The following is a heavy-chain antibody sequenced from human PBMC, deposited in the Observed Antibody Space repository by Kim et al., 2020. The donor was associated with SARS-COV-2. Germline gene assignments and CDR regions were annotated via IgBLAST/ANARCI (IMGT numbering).Heavy chain of an antibody. CDR1: GFTFSNAW. CDR3: TTGGSITIFGVVIMFQAFDI. CDR2: IKRKTDGGTT. V-gene: IGHV3-15*01. D-gene: IGHD3-3*01. Sequence: GGSLRLSCAASGFTFSNAWMSWVRQAPGKGLEWVGRIKRKTDGGTTDYAAPVKGRFTISRDDSKNTLYLQMNSLKTEDTAVYYCTTGGSITIFGVVIMFQAFDIWGQGTMVTVSS. J-gene: IGHJ3*02.